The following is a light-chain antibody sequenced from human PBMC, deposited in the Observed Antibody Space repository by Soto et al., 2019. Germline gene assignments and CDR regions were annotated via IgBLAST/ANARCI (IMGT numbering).Light chain of an antibody. Sequence: QSVLTQPASVSGSPGQSITIFCTGTSSDVGGYNYVSWYQQRPGKPPKLMIYDVTNRPSGVSNRFSGSKSGRTASLTISGLQAEDEGDYYCSSYTNRNTVVFGRGTKLTVL. CDR1: SSDVGGYNY. CDR3: SSYTNRNTVV. CDR2: DVT. J-gene: IGLJ3*02. V-gene: IGLV2-14*03.